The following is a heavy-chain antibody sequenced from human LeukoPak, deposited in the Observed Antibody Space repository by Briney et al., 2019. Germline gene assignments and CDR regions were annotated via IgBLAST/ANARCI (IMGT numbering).Heavy chain of an antibody. CDR2: ISSSGSTI. D-gene: IGHD4-17*01. CDR3: TRGYGENYYYGMDV. J-gene: IGHJ6*02. V-gene: IGHV3-11*01. CDR1: GFTFSDYY. Sequence: PGGSLRLSCAASGFTFSDYYMSWIRQAPGKGLEWVSCISSSGSTIYYADSVKGRFTISRDNAKNSLYLQMNSLRAEDTAVYYCTRGYGENYYYGMDVWGQGTTVTVSS.